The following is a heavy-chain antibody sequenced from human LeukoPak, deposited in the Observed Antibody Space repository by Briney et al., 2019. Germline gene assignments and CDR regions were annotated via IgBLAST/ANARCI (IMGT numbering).Heavy chain of an antibody. CDR3: ARDRRAYCSSTSCLAFDP. V-gene: IGHV1-46*01. CDR2: INPSCGST. J-gene: IGHJ5*02. D-gene: IGHD2-2*01. Sequence: GASVKVSCKASGYTFTSYYMHWVRQAPGQGLEWMGIINPSCGSTSYAQKFQGRVTMTRDTSTITVYMELSSLRSEDTAVYYCARDRRAYCSSTSCLAFDPWGQGTLVTVSS. CDR1: GYTFTSYY.